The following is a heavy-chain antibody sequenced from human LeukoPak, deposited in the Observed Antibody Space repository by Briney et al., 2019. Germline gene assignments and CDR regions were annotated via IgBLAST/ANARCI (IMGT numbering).Heavy chain of an antibody. J-gene: IGHJ5*02. CDR1: AYTFTGYY. D-gene: IGHD3-16*02. CDR2: INPNSGGT. V-gene: IGHV1-2*02. Sequence: GASVKVSCKASAYTFTGYYMHWVRQAPGQGLEWMGWINPNSGGTNYAQKFQGRVTMTRDTSISTAYMELSRLRSDDTAVYYCARDHYDYVWGSYRRNWFDPWGQGTLVTVSS. CDR3: ARDHYDYVWGSYRRNWFDP.